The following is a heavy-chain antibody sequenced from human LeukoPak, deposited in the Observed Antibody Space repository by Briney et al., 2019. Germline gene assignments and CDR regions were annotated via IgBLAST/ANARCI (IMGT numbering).Heavy chain of an antibody. CDR2: IYYSGST. J-gene: IGHJ3*02. CDR3: ARDKTTMIVVRAFDI. D-gene: IGHD3-22*01. V-gene: IGHV4-39*07. Sequence: SETLSLTCTVSGGSISSSIYYWGWIRQPPGKGLEWIGSIYYSGSTYYNPSLKSRVTISVDTSKNQFSLKLSSVTAADTAVYYCARDKTTMIVVRAFDIWGQGTMVTVSS. CDR1: GGSISSSIYY.